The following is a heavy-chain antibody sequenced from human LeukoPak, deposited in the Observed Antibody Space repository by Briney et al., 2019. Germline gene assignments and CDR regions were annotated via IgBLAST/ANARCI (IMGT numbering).Heavy chain of an antibody. J-gene: IGHJ4*02. Sequence: PSETLSLTCTVSGGSISSSSYYWGWIRQPPGKGLEWIGSIYYSGSTYYNPSLKSRVTISVDTSKNQFSLKLSSVTAADTAVYYCATRIVGATGVFDYWGQGTLVTVSS. D-gene: IGHD1-26*01. CDR2: IYYSGST. V-gene: IGHV4-39*07. CDR1: GGSISSSSYY. CDR3: ATRIVGATGVFDY.